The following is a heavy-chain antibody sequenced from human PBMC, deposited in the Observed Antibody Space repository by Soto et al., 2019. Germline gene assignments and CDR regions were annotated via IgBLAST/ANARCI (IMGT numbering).Heavy chain of an antibody. CDR2: ISPYTGNT. CDR1: GYIFVNYG. CDR3: VMVDNYVTPTPQDV. V-gene: IGHV1-18*01. Sequence: QVQLVQSGDEVKKPGASVKVSCKASGYIFVNYGIAWVRQAPGQGLEWMGWISPYTGNTHSATKVQGRLTMTTDTSTSTAHMDLGCLTSDDTAVYYYVMVDNYVTPTPQDVWGQGTTVTVSS. J-gene: IGHJ6*02. D-gene: IGHD3-16*01.